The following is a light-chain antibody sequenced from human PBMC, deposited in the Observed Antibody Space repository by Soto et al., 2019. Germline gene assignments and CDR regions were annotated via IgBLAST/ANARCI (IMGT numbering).Light chain of an antibody. V-gene: IGKV1-39*01. J-gene: IGKJ5*01. CDR1: QSISSY. CDR3: QQSYSTPPIT. CDR2: AAS. Sequence: DIQMTQSPSSLSASVGDRVTITCRASQSISSYLNWYQQKPGKAPKLLIYAASSFQSGVPSRFSGSGSGTDFNLTISSLQPEDFATYYCQQSYSTPPITFGHGTRLEIK.